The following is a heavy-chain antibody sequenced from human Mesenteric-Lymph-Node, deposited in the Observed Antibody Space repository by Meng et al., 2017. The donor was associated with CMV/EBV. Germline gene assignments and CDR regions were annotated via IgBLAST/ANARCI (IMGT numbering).Heavy chain of an antibody. Sequence: QLHAPDIGPGLVKPSEPLSLSCIVSGDSISNSTYYWTWIRQPPGKGLEWIGSVHHSGTTYYNPSLKGRLTISVDTSANLFSLRLTTVTAADTATYYCARRGNYDSDYSEYWGQGTLVTVSS. CDR1: GDSISNSTYY. CDR2: VHHSGTT. D-gene: IGHD3-22*01. CDR3: ARRGNYDSDYSEY. V-gene: IGHV4-39*01. J-gene: IGHJ4*02.